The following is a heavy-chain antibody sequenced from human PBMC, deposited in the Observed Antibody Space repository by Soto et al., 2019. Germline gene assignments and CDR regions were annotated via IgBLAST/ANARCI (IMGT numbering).Heavy chain of an antibody. J-gene: IGHJ3*01. V-gene: IGHV1-18*04. CDR1: GYRFTSDA. CDR2: VSPHNDNR. D-gene: IGHD2-8*02. Sequence: ASVKVSCKASGYRFTSDAIVWVRQAPGQGLEWMGWVSPHNDNRDYAQKFRDRVTMTTDTSTSTAHMELRSLRSDDTAVYYCAREEYWDTRTDFDVWGQGTMVTVSS. CDR3: AREEYWDTRTDFDV.